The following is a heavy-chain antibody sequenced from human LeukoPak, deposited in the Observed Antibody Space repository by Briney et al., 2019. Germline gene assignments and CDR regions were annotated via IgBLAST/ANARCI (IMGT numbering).Heavy chain of an antibody. Sequence: ASVKVSCKASRYTFTGYYMHWVRQAPGHGLEWMGCINPNSSGTNYAQKFQGRVTMTRDTSTSTVYMELSTLRSEDTAVYYCAESADYYDSSGPLDYWGQGTLVTVSS. CDR2: INPNSSGT. CDR3: AESADYYDSSGPLDY. V-gene: IGHV1-2*02. J-gene: IGHJ4*02. D-gene: IGHD3-22*01. CDR1: RYTFTGYY.